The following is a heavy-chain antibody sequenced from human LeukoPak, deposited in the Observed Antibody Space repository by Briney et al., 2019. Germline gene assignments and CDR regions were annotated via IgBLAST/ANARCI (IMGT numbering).Heavy chain of an antibody. CDR3: VSSLGGNDN. V-gene: IGHV3-74*01. CDR2: INKDGSST. CDR1: GFTFSSYW. Sequence: GGSLRLSCAASGFTFSSYWMHWVRQAPGKGLVWVSRINKDGSSTNYADSVKGRFTISRDNAKNTLYLQMNSLRAEDTAVCYCVSSLGGNDNWGQGTLVSVSS. J-gene: IGHJ4*02.